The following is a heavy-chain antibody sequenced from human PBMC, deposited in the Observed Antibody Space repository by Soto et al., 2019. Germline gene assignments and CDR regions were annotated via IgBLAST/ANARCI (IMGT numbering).Heavy chain of an antibody. J-gene: IGHJ3*02. D-gene: IGHD5-12*01. V-gene: IGHV1-69*05. Sequence: QVQLVQSGVAVKKTGSSVKVCCKGSVDTFSKSSINWVRQAPGQGLEWMGGLSPMFGTTNYAKKLQGRVTITTADSTGAAYMELTRLTSEDTAVYYWPTNSQYRVEAFDIRGQGTAVTVSS. CDR2: LSPMFGTT. CDR3: PTNSQYRVEAFDI. CDR1: VDTFSKSS.